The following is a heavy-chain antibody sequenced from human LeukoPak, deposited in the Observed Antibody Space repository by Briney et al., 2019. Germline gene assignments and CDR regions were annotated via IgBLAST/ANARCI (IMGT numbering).Heavy chain of an antibody. CDR2: INPNSGGT. J-gene: IGHJ4*02. CDR1: GYTYTGYY. Sequence: ASVKVSSKASGYTYTGYYMHWVRQAPGQGLEWMGWINPNSGGTNYAQKFQGRVTMTRDTSISTAYMELSRLRSDDTAVYYCARGDPLLLYYFDYWGQGTLVTVSS. V-gene: IGHV1-2*02. CDR3: ARGDPLLLYYFDY. D-gene: IGHD3-22*01.